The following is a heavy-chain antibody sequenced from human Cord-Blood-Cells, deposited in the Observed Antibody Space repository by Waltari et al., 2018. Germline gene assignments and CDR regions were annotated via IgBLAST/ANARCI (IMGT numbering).Heavy chain of an antibody. CDR2: IWYVGSNT. J-gene: IGHJ6*02. D-gene: IGHD2-21*01. Sequence: QVQLVESGGGVVQPGRSLRLSCAASGFTFSSYGMHWVRQAPGKGLEWVAVIWYVGSNTYYSYSVKVLFTLSRDISKNSLYLQMNILRAEDTAVYYCAREVAFCGGDCYYYYYGMDVWGQGPTVTVSS. CDR3: AREVAFCGGDCYYYYYGMDV. V-gene: IGHV3-33*01. CDR1: GFTFSSYG.